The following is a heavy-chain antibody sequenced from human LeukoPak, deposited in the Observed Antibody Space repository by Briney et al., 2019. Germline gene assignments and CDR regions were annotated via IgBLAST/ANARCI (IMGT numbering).Heavy chain of an antibody. J-gene: IGHJ4*02. CDR1: GFTFSSYG. V-gene: IGHV3-30*02. Sequence: GGSLRLSCAASGFTFSSYGMHWVRQAPGKGLEWVAFIRYDGSNKYYADSVKGRFTISRDNSKNTLYLQMNSLRAEDTAVYYCARFGIVGASGYFDYWGQGTLVTVSS. D-gene: IGHD1-26*01. CDR2: IRYDGSNK. CDR3: ARFGIVGASGYFDY.